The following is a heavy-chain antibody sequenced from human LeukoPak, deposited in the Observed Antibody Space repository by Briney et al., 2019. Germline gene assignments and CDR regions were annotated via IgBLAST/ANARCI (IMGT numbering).Heavy chain of an antibody. Sequence: SETLSLTCTVSSGSISSTSYCWGWIRQPPGKGLEWIGGIIYSGNTYYNPSLESRVTVSLDKSKNQLSLNLTSVTAADTAVYYCSRENGAFSPFGYWGQGTLVTVLS. D-gene: IGHD2-8*01. CDR2: IIYSGNT. CDR3: SRENGAFSPFGY. V-gene: IGHV4-39*07. J-gene: IGHJ4*02. CDR1: SGSISSTSYC.